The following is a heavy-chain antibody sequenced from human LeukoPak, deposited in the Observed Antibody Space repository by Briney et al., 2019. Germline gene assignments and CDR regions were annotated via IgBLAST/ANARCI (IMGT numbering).Heavy chain of an antibody. D-gene: IGHD1-1*01. J-gene: IGHJ4*02. CDR3: AKNWDY. CDR1: GFTFSDYA. CDR2: ISGGGHNT. V-gene: IGHV3-23*01. Sequence: GGSLRLSCAASGFTFSDYAMSWVRQAPGKGLEWVSAISGGGHNTYYADSVKGRFTISRDNSKNTLYLQMNSLRAEDAAVFYCAKNWDYWGQGTPVTVSS.